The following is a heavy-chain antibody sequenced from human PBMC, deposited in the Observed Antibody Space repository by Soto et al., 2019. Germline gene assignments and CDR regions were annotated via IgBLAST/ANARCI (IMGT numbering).Heavy chain of an antibody. Sequence: PSETLSLTCTVSGGSISSYYWSWIRQPPGKGLEWIGYIYYTGTTNYNPSLKSRVTISVDTSKNQFSLKLSSVTTADTAVYYCARVLWRSGYYYVSRYFDYWGQGTLVTVSS. D-gene: IGHD3-22*01. V-gene: IGHV4-59*01. CDR2: IYYTGTT. CDR3: ARVLWRSGYYYVSRYFDY. CDR1: GGSISSYY. J-gene: IGHJ4*02.